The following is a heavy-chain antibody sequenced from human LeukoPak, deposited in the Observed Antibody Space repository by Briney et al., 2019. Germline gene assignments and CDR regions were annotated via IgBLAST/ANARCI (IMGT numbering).Heavy chain of an antibody. V-gene: IGHV3-7*01. CDR1: GFTFSSYA. D-gene: IGHD3-3*01. J-gene: IGHJ4*02. CDR2: IKQDGSQE. Sequence: GGSLRLTCAASGFTFSSYAMSWVRQAPGKGLEWVAHIKQDGSQEYYVDSVKGRFTISRDSAKNSLYLQMNSLRAEDTAVYYCARGVPYDSWSGPHYSDYWGQGTLVTVSS. CDR3: ARGVPYDSWSGPHYSDY.